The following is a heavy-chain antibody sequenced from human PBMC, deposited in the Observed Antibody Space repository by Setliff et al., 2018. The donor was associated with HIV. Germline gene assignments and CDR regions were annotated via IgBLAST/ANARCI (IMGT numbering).Heavy chain of an antibody. V-gene: IGHV4-34*01. CDR1: GGSFSDYY. D-gene: IGHD3-22*01. CDR3: ARGWGYYYDS. J-gene: IGHJ1*01. Sequence: SETLSLTCAVYGGSFSDYYWTWIRQSPGKGLEWIGDIHHSGITNYRPSLKSRVTMSVDTSKNQFSLKLTSVTAADTAIYYCARGWGYYYDSWGQGTLVTVSS. CDR2: IHHSGIT.